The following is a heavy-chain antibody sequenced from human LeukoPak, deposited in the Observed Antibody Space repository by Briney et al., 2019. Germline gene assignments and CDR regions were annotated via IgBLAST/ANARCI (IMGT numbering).Heavy chain of an antibody. V-gene: IGHV4-59*01. J-gene: IGHJ3*02. CDR1: GISISTYY. Sequence: KSSETLSLTCNVSGISISTYYWTWIRQPPGQGLEWIGYLYCSGSTKYNPSLKSRVTISVDTSKNQLSLNVRSVTAADTAFYYCARSRYPYGGEDYGDVFDIWGQGTLVTVSS. D-gene: IGHD4-17*01. CDR2: LYCSGST. CDR3: ARSRYPYGGEDYGDVFDI.